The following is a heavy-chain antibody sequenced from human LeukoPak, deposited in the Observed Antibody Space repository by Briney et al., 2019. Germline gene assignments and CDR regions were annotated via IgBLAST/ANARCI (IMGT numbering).Heavy chain of an antibody. J-gene: IGHJ4*02. CDR3: AKPHPNYYDSSGYIDY. D-gene: IGHD3-22*01. V-gene: IGHV3-23*01. CDR1: GFTFSSSA. Sequence: GGSLRLSCAASGFTFSSSAMCWVRQAPGKGQEWVSVISGSGAYTYYADSVKGRFTISRDNSKNTLYLQMDSLRAEDTAVYYCAKPHPNYYDSSGYIDYWGQGTLVTVSS. CDR2: ISGSGAYT.